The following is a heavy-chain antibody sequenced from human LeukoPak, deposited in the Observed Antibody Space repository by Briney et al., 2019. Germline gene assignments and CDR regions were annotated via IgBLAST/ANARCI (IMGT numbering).Heavy chain of an antibody. Sequence: PGRSLRLSCAASGFTFSSYWMHWVRQAPGKGLVWVSRINSDGSSTNYADSVKGRFTISRDNAKNTLYLQMNSLRAEDTAVYYCARVPHCSSTGCYSWFDPWGQGTLVTVSS. CDR1: GFTFSSYW. J-gene: IGHJ5*02. CDR2: INSDGSST. CDR3: ARVPHCSSTGCYSWFDP. V-gene: IGHV3-74*01. D-gene: IGHD2-2*01.